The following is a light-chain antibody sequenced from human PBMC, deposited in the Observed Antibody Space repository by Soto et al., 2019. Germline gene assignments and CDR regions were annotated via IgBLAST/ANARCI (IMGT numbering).Light chain of an antibody. Sequence: DIVMTQSPDSLAVSLGERATINCKSSQAVVYSTSSQSYLAWYQQKPGQPPKLLIYWASTRESGVPDRFSGSGSATDFTLTISRLEPEDFAVYYCQQYGNSPYTFGQGTKLEIK. J-gene: IGKJ2*01. CDR2: WAS. CDR3: QQYGNSPYT. CDR1: QAVVYSTSSQSY. V-gene: IGKV4-1*01.